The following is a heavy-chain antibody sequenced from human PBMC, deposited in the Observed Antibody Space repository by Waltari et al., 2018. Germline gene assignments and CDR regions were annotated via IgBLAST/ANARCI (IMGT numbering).Heavy chain of an antibody. J-gene: IGHJ5*02. V-gene: IGHV4-39*01. CDR1: GGSISSSSYY. CDR2: IYYSGST. D-gene: IGHD2-2*03. CDR3: ARHTLDGISFDP. Sequence: QLQLQESGPGLVKPSETLSHTCTVSGGSISSSSYYWGWIRQPPGKGLEWIGSIYYSGSTYYNPSLKSRVTISVDTSKNQFSLKLSSVTAADTAVYYCARHTLDGISFDPWGQGTLVTVSS.